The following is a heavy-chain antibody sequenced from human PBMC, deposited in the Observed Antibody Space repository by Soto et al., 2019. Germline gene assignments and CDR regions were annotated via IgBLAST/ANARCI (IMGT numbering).Heavy chain of an antibody. CDR2: TSYDGNNK. D-gene: IGHD3-16*01. J-gene: IGHJ4*02. CDR1: GFRFKSFV. V-gene: IGHV3-30*19. Sequence: QVQLVESGGGVVQPGTSLRLSCAASGFRFKSFVMHWVRQAPGKGLEWVAFTSYDGNNKDYGDSVKGRVTVSRDHSQNTLHLQMDFLRPEDTALYCCARWGTTGGFDLWGQGTLVSVYS. CDR3: ARWGTTGGFDL.